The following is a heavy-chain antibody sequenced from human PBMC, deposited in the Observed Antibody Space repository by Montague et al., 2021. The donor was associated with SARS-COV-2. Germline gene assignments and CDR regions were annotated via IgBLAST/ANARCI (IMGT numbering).Heavy chain of an antibody. J-gene: IGHJ6*02. D-gene: IGHD4-17*01. Sequence: SETLSLTCSVSGGSMSSTYWSWVRQPPGKGLEWIGCIYYSGRAFYNPSLKSRVTISVDTSKNQFSLNLSSVTAADTAVYYCARLTVNYGDLWGYYHGMDVWGQGTTVTVS. CDR1: GGSMSSTY. CDR2: IYYSGRA. CDR3: ARLTVNYGDLWGYYHGMDV. V-gene: IGHV4-59*08.